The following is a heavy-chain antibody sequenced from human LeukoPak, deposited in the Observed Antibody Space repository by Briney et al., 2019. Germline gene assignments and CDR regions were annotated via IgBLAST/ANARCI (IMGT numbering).Heavy chain of an antibody. J-gene: IGHJ4*02. V-gene: IGHV3-21*01. CDR1: GFTFSSYS. CDR2: IGSSSSYI. CDR3: ARDGRYSYEAADY. Sequence: GGSLRLSCAASGFTFSSYSMNWVRQAPGKGLEWVSSIGSSSSYIYYADSVKGRFTISRDNAKNSLYLQMNSLRAEDTAVYYCARDGRYSYEAADYWGQGTLVTVSS. D-gene: IGHD5-18*01.